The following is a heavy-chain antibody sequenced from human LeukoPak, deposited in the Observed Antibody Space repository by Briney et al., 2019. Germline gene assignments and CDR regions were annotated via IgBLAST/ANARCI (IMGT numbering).Heavy chain of an antibody. J-gene: IGHJ4*02. CDR1: GFTFSRNG. CDR3: AKVRRAGSYAY. Sequence: GGSLRLSCAASGFTFSRNGMTWVRQAPGKGLEWVSAISGSGGSTYYADSVKGRFTISRDNSKNTLYLQMNSLRAEDTAVYYCAKVRRAGSYAYWGKGTLSPSPQ. D-gene: IGHD3-10*01. V-gene: IGHV3-23*01. CDR2: ISGSGGST.